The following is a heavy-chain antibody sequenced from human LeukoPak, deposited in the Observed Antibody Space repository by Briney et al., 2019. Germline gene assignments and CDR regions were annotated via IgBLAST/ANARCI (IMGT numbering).Heavy chain of an antibody. CDR1: GGSISSYY. J-gene: IGHJ4*02. D-gene: IGHD5-12*01. Sequence: PSETLSLACTVSGGSISSYYWSWIRQPPGKGLEWIGYISYSGSTYYNPSLKSRVTISLDTSKNQFSLKLNSVTAADTAVYYCARGGDSGYDPIDYWGQGTLVTVSS. V-gene: IGHV4-59*01. CDR2: ISYSGST. CDR3: ARGGDSGYDPIDY.